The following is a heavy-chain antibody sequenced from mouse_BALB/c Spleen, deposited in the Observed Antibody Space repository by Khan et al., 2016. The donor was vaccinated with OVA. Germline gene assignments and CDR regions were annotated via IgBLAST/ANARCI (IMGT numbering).Heavy chain of an antibody. J-gene: IGHJ3*01. CDR2: INYSGNT. V-gene: IGHV3-2*02. CDR1: GYSITSEYA. D-gene: IGHD2-4*01. Sequence: EVKLLASGPGLVKPSQSLSLTCTVTGYSITSEYAWNWIRQFPGNKLEWLGYINYSGNTRFNPSLKSRTSITRDTSKNQFFLQLNSVTTEDTATYSWARKDYYDYDPFPYWGRGTLVTGSA. CDR3: ARKDYYDYDPFPY.